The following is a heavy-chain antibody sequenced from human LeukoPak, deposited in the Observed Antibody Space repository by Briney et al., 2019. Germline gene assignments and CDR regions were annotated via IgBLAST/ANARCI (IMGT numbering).Heavy chain of an antibody. V-gene: IGHV3-30*01. D-gene: IGHD3-3*01. Sequence: GGSLRLSCAASGFTFSSYAMHWVRQAPGKGLEWVAVISHHGRNKDYADSVKGRFTVSRDNSKNTLYLQMNSLRAEDTAVYYCARNIHTGHFGMVISSYAFDIWGQGTRVTVSS. CDR2: ISHHGRNK. CDR3: ARNIHTGHFGMVISSYAFDI. J-gene: IGHJ3*02. CDR1: GFTFSSYA.